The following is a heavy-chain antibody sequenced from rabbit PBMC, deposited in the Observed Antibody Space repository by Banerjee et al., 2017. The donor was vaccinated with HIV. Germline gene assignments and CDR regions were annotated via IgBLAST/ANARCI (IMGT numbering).Heavy chain of an antibody. D-gene: IGHD6-1*01. CDR2: INTSSGNT. Sequence: QEQLEESGGGLVQPEGSLTITCTASGFSFSNKYVMCWVRQAPGKGLEWIACINTSSGNTVYASWVNGRFTISRSTSLNTVDLKMTSLTVADTATYFCGRDRDGDAGYGSLALWGPGTLVTVS. CDR1: GFSFSNKYV. J-gene: IGHJ4*01. V-gene: IGHV1S43*01. CDR3: GRDRDGDAGYGSLAL.